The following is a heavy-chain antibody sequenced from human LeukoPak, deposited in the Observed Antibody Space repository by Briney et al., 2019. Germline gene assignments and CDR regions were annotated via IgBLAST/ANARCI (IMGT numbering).Heavy chain of an antibody. Sequence: PSETLSLTCTVSGGSMSDYYWSWVRQPPGKGLELLGYIYTSVSTNYNPSLKSRVTISADTSKNQFSLELSSVTAADTAVYYCARHRSPTSSSFFDSWGQGTLVSVSS. CDR2: IYTSVST. D-gene: IGHD6-6*01. J-gene: IGHJ5*01. CDR3: ARHRSPTSSSFFDS. V-gene: IGHV4-4*09. CDR1: GGSMSDYY.